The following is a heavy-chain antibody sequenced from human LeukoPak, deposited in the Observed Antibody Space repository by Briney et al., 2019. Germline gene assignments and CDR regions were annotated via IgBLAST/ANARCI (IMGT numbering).Heavy chain of an antibody. J-gene: IGHJ6*03. CDR2: IYTSGST. Sequence: NPSETLSLTCTVSGGSISSGSYYWSWIRQPAGKGLEWIGRIYTSGSTNYNPSLKSRVTISVDTSKNQFSLKLSSVTAADTAVYYCARDVGSSGWYDYYYYMDVWGKGTTVTVSS. CDR1: GGSISSGSYY. CDR3: ARDVGSSGWYDYYYYMDV. D-gene: IGHD6-19*01. V-gene: IGHV4-61*02.